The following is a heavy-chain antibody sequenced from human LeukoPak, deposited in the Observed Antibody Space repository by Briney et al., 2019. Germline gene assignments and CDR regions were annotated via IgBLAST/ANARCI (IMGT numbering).Heavy chain of an antibody. J-gene: IGHJ4*02. CDR1: GYTFTGYY. CDR2: INPNCGGT. Sequence: ASVKVSCKASGYTFTGYYMHWVRLAPGQGLEWMGWINPNCGGTNYAQKFQGRVTMTRDASISTAYMELSRLRSDDTAVYYCARSRGYTSAGIDYWGQGTLVTVSS. V-gene: IGHV1-2*02. CDR3: ARSRGYTSAGIDY. D-gene: IGHD5-18*01.